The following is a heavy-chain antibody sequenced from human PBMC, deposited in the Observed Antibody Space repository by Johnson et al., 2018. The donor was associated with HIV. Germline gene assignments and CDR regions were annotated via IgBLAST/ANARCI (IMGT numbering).Heavy chain of an antibody. CDR2: TSYDGSKK. J-gene: IGHJ3*02. CDR3: ASGEDYGGNYGAFDI. D-gene: IGHD4-23*01. V-gene: IGHV3-30*09. CDR1: GLTFSDFA. Sequence: QVQLVESGGGVVQPGKSLRLSCAASGLTFSDFAMHWVRQAPGKGLEWVAVTSYDGSKKYYADSVKGRFAISRDNSKNTLHLQMNSLRAEDTAVYYWASGEDYGGNYGAFDIWGQGTMVTVSS.